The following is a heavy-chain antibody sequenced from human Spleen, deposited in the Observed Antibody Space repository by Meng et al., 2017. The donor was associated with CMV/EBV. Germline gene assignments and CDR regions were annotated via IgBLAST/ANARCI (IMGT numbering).Heavy chain of an antibody. CDR3: ARDHGGIDSCCLGGWFDP. V-gene: IGHV4-31*02. Sequence: INTGGYYWTWIRQRPGKSLEWMGYIYYSGNTHYNPSLKSRLTISIDRSKNLFSLELSSVTAADTAIYYCARDHGGIDSCCLGGWFDPWGQGTLVTVSS. J-gene: IGHJ5*02. D-gene: IGHD2-2*01. CDR2: IYYSGNT. CDR1: INTGGYY.